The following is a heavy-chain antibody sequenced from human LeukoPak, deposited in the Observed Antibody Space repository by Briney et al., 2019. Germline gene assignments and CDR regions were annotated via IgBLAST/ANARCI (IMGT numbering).Heavy chain of an antibody. CDR3: ARGYSRDWGLQYFQH. V-gene: IGHV4-59*01. J-gene: IGHJ1*01. D-gene: IGHD6-19*01. Sequence: SETLSLTCAVSGGSLSNYYWSWVRQPPGKGLEWIGYIYSSGSTSYNPSLTSRVTISVDTSKNQLSLNLNSVTAADTAVYHCARGYSRDWGLQYFQHWGQGTLVTVSS. CDR1: GGSLSNYY. CDR2: IYSSGST.